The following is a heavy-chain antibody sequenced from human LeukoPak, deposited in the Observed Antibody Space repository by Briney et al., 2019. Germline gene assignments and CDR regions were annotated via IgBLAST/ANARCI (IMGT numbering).Heavy chain of an antibody. CDR3: ARNPLGDYYFDY. V-gene: IGHV3-30-3*01. CDR2: ISKDGNNK. Sequence: GGSLRLSCAASGFTFDTIAMHWVRQAPGKGLEWVAVISKDGNNKCYADSVKGRFTISRDNSKNTLYLQMNSLRDEDTAVYYCARNPLGDYYFDYWGQGTLVTVSS. CDR1: GFTFDTIA. D-gene: IGHD3-16*01. J-gene: IGHJ4*02.